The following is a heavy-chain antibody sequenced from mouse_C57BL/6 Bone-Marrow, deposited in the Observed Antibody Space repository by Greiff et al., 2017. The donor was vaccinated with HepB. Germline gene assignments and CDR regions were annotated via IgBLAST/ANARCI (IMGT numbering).Heavy chain of an antibody. Sequence: EVMLVESGGGLVKPGGSLKLSCAASGFTFSSYAMSWVRQTPEKRLEWVATISDGGSYTYYPDNVKGRFTISRDNAKNNLYLQMSHLKSEDTAMYYCARDGSLPYFDDWGQGTTLTVSS. D-gene: IGHD5-5*01. V-gene: IGHV5-4*01. CDR2: ISDGGSYT. J-gene: IGHJ2*01. CDR1: GFTFSSYA. CDR3: ARDGSLPYFDD.